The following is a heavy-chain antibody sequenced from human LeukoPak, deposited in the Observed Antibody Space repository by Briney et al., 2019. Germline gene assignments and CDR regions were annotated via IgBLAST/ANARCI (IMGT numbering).Heavy chain of an antibody. CDR1: GDSINTYSSYY. V-gene: IGHV4-4*07. CDR2: IYSSGST. J-gene: IGHJ4*02. CDR3: ARGFRGRSERSIAAAGTGDY. D-gene: IGHD6-13*01. Sequence: SETLSLTCTVSGDSINTYSSYYWSWIRQPAGKGLEWIGRIYSSGSTNYNPSLKSRVTISVDTSKNQFSLKLSSVTAADTAVYYCARGFRGRSERSIAAAGTGDYWGQGTLVIVSS.